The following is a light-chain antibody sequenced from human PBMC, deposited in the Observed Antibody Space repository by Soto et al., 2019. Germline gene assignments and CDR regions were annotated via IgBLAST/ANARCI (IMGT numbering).Light chain of an antibody. J-gene: IGLJ1*01. CDR1: SSDVGGYNY. Sequence: QSALTQPASVSGSPGQSITISCTGTSSDVGGYNYVSWYQQHPGKAPKLMIYEVSNRPSGVSNHFSGSKSGNTASLTISGLQAEDEADYYCSSYTSSSTYVFGTGTKVTAL. CDR3: SSYTSSSTYV. V-gene: IGLV2-14*01. CDR2: EVS.